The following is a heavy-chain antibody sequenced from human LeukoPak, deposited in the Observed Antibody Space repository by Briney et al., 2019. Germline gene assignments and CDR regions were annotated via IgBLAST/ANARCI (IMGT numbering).Heavy chain of an antibody. V-gene: IGHV3-23*01. CDR1: GFAFSGYA. D-gene: IGHD1-26*01. CDR2: IGARGDVT. Sequence: GGSLRLSCTVSGFAFSGYAMSWVRQAPGKGPEWVSSIGARGDVTYSADSVKGRFTISRDNSKRTLFLQMNSLRAEDTAVYYCAKVHYTASFPGSFPGRNYFDSWGQGTLVTVSS. J-gene: IGHJ4*02. CDR3: AKVHYTASFPGSFPGRNYFDS.